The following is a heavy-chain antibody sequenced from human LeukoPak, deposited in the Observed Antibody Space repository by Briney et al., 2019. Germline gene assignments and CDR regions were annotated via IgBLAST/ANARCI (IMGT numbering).Heavy chain of an antibody. Sequence: SGPTLVNPTQTLTLTCTFSGFSLSTGGVGVGWIRQPPGKALEWLALIYWDDDKRYSPSLKSRLTITKDTSKNQVVLTMTNMDPVDTATYYCAHMAKSYKSLTGYYIDYWGQGTLVTVSS. V-gene: IGHV2-5*02. CDR1: GFSLSTGGVG. CDR3: AHMAKSYKSLTGYYIDY. D-gene: IGHD3-9*01. CDR2: IYWDDDK. J-gene: IGHJ4*02.